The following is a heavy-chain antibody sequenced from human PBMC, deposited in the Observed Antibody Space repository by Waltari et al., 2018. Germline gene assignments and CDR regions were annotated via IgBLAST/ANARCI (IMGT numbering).Heavy chain of an antibody. V-gene: IGHV3-74*01. D-gene: IGHD2-2*01. CDR2: INGDGGST. CDR1: GSTFSSYW. Sequence: EVQLVESGGGLVQPGGPLRLSCAASGSTFSSYWMPWVSQAPGKGLVWVSRINGDGGSTSYADSVKGRFTISRDNANNTLYLQMNSLRAEDTAVYYCTRTRYCSTTSCQVDWFDPWGQGTLVTVSS. J-gene: IGHJ5*02. CDR3: TRTRYCSTTSCQVDWFDP.